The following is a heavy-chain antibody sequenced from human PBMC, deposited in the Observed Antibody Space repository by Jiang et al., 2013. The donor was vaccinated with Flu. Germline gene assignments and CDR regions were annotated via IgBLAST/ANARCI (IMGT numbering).Heavy chain of an antibody. CDR3: ARQPTGTYQWSFDL. Sequence: GPGLVKPSETLSLTCIVSDDSFSIGSYFWAWIRQPPGKGLEWIATMHFIGTTFYNPSLQSRVTMSVDRSKNHFSLNLMSVTAADTAVYYCARQPTGTYQWSFDLWGQGTLVTVSS. J-gene: IGHJ4*02. CDR1: DDSFSIGSYF. CDR2: MHFIGTT. V-gene: IGHV4-39*01. D-gene: IGHD1-7*01.